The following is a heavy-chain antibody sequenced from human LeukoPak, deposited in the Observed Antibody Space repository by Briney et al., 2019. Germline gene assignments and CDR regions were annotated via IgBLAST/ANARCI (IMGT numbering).Heavy chain of an antibody. J-gene: IGHJ3*02. V-gene: IGHV4-59*11. CDR2: IYYSGST. CDR1: GGSISSHY. CDR3: ARHNYDDYAFDI. Sequence: PSETLSLTCTVSGGSISSHYWSWIQQPPGKGLEWIGYIYYSGSTNYNPSLKSRVTISVDTSKNQFSLKLSSVTAADTAVYYCARHNYDDYAFDIWGQGTKVTVSS. D-gene: IGHD4-17*01.